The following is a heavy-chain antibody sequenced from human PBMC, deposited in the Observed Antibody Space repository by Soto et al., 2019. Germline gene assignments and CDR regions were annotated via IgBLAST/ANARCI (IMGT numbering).Heavy chain of an antibody. CDR2: IYHSGST. V-gene: IGHV4-30-2*01. D-gene: IGHD5-18*01. Sequence: SETLSLTCAVSGGSISSGGYSWSWIRQPPGKGLEWIGYIYHSGSTYYNPSLKSRVTISVDRSKNQFSLKLSSVTAADTAVYYCARDTAMVGFDYWGQRTLVTVSS. J-gene: IGHJ4*02. CDR3: ARDTAMVGFDY. CDR1: GGSISSGGYS.